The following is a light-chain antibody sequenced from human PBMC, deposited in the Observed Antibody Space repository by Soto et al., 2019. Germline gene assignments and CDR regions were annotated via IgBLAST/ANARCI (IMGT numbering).Light chain of an antibody. V-gene: IGKV1-5*03. Sequence: DIQMTQSPSTLSASVGDRVTITCRASQSISSWLAWYQQKPGKAPKLLIYKASSLESGVPSRFSGSGSGTEFNLTISSLQPDDFATYYCQQYNSYPETFGQGTKVDIK. CDR3: QQYNSYPET. CDR2: KAS. CDR1: QSISSW. J-gene: IGKJ1*01.